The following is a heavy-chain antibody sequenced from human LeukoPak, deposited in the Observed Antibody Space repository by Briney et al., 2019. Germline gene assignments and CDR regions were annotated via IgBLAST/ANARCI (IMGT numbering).Heavy chain of an antibody. Sequence: GGSLRLSCAASGFTVSSNYMSWVRQAPGKGLEWVSVISGSGGSTYYADSVKGRFTISRDNSKNTLYLQMNSLRAEDTAVYYCAKAQLGEYNWFDPWGQGTLVTVSS. V-gene: IGHV3-23*01. J-gene: IGHJ5*02. D-gene: IGHD6-13*01. CDR3: AKAQLGEYNWFDP. CDR2: ISGSGGST. CDR1: GFTVSSNY.